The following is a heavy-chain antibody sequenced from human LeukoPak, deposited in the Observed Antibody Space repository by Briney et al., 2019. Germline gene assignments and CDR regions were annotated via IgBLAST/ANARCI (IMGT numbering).Heavy chain of an antibody. J-gene: IGHJ6*03. CDR3: ARTYCSSTSCYNRGYYYYYYMDV. Sequence: PSGTLSLTCTVSGGSISSYYWSWIRQPAGKGLEWIRRIYTSGSTNYNPSLKSRVTMSVDTSKNQFSLKLSSVTAADTAVYYCARTYCSSTSCYNRGYYYYYYMDVWGKGTTVTVSS. CDR1: GGSISSYY. CDR2: IYTSGST. V-gene: IGHV4-4*07. D-gene: IGHD2-2*02.